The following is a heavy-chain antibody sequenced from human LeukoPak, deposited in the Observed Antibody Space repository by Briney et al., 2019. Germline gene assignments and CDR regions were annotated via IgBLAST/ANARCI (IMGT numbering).Heavy chain of an antibody. D-gene: IGHD3-3*01. Sequence: ASVKVSCKASGYTFTSYYMHWVRQAPGQGLEWMGKINPSGGSTGYAQKFQGRVTMTRDTSTSTVYMELSSLRSEDTAVYYCARPSRVWSGYDYWGQGTLVTVSS. CDR1: GYTFTSYY. J-gene: IGHJ4*02. CDR2: INPSGGST. CDR3: ARPSRVWSGYDY. V-gene: IGHV1-46*01.